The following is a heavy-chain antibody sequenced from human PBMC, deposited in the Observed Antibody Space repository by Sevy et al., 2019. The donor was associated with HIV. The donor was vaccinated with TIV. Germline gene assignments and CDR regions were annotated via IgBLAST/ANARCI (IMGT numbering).Heavy chain of an antibody. CDR1: GFTFRSYW. Sequence: GGSLRLSCAASGFTFRSYWMHWVRQAPGKGLVWVSRINIDGSNTNYADSVKGRFTISRDNAKNTLYLQMNSLRAEDTAVYYCARALAYGSGGSCSIGWGMDVWGQGTTVTVSS. CDR2: INIDGSNT. CDR3: ARALAYGSGGSCSIGWGMDV. J-gene: IGHJ6*02. D-gene: IGHD2-15*01. V-gene: IGHV3-74*01.